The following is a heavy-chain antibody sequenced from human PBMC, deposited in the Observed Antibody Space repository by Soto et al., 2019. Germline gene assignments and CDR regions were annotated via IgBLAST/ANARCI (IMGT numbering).Heavy chain of an antibody. CDR2: LIDTGANT. D-gene: IGHD2-21*01. V-gene: IGHV3-23*01. Sequence: GGSLRLSCAASGFSFSNFAMSWVRQAPGKGLEWVSGLIDTGANTFYADSVKGRFTISRDNSRNILYLQMDSLRAEDTAIYYCAKQMGHPLSAYSFDHWGQGTLVTVSS. CDR1: GFSFSNFA. J-gene: IGHJ4*02. CDR3: AKQMGHPLSAYSFDH.